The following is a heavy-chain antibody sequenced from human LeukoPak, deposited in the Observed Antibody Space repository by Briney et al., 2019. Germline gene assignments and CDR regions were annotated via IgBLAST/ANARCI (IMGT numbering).Heavy chain of an antibody. CDR1: GGSFSGYY. Sequence: PSETLSLTCAVYGGSFSGYYWSWIRQPPGKGLEWIGEINHSGSTNYNPSLKSRVTISVDTSKNQSSLKLSSVTAADTAVYSCARGGFRDAFDIWGQGTMVTVSS. D-gene: IGHD3-10*01. CDR3: ARGGFRDAFDI. J-gene: IGHJ3*02. V-gene: IGHV4-34*01. CDR2: INHSGST.